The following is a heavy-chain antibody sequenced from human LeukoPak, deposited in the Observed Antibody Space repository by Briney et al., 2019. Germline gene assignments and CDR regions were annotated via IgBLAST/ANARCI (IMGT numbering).Heavy chain of an antibody. Sequence: SETLSHTCAVNAGSFTGYYWRWIRQPPGKGLEWIGEIDHTGSISYNPSLRSRVTISVDTFKNQFSLNLRSVTAADRAICYCARGGYGAGSHYRCWRLGTLVTVSS. J-gene: IGHJ4*02. CDR2: IDHTGSI. D-gene: IGHD3-10*01. V-gene: IGHV4-34*01. CDR1: AGSFTGYY. CDR3: ARGGYGAGSHYRC.